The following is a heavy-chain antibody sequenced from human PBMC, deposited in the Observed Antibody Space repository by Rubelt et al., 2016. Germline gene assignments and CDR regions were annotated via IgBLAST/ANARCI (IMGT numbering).Heavy chain of an antibody. D-gene: IGHD6-13*01. J-gene: IGHJ3*02. CDR3: ARGTAAGTAFDI. CDR2: NHSGST. Sequence: NHSGSTNYNPSLKSRVTISVDTSKNQFSLKLSSVTAADTAVYYCARGTAAGTAFDIWGQGTMVTVSS. V-gene: IGHV4-34*01.